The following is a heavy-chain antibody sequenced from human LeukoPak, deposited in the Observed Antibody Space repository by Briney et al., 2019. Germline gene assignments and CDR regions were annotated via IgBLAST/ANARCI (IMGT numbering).Heavy chain of an antibody. V-gene: IGHV4-34*01. CDR2: INHSGST. Sequence: SETLSLTCAVYGWSFSGYYWSWIRQPPGKGLEWIGEINHSGSTNYNPSLKSRVTISVDTPKNQFSLKLSSVTAADTAVYYCARVTGRLGIDYWGQGTLVTVSS. CDR3: ARVTGRLGIDY. J-gene: IGHJ4*02. CDR1: GWSFSGYY. D-gene: IGHD1-1*01.